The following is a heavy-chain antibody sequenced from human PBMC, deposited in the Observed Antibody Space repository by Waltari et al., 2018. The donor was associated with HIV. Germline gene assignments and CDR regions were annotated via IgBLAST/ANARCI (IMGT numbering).Heavy chain of an antibody. V-gene: IGHV3-21*01. Sequence: EVQLVESGGGLVSHGGGLGLSWATPGCNFSRHRLNWVRQAPGKGLEWVSSISGSPSYIYYADSVKGRFTISRDNAKNSLYLQMNSLRAEDTAVYYCARDPGGNYDSFAFDIWGQGTMVTVSS. CDR1: GCNFSRHR. CDR3: ARDPGGNYDSFAFDI. J-gene: IGHJ3*02. CDR2: ISGSPSYI. D-gene: IGHD3-22*01.